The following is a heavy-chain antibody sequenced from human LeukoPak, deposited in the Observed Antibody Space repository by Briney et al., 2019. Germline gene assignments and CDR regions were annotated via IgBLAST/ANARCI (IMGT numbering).Heavy chain of an antibody. CDR2: FDPEDGET. V-gene: IGHV1-24*01. D-gene: IGHD2-2*02. CDR1: GYTLTELS. CDR3: TLYNY. J-gene: IGHJ4*02. Sequence: ASVNVSCKVSGYTLTELSMHWVRQAPGKGLEWMGGFDPEDGETIYAQEFQGRVTITRDTSATTAYMELSSLRSDDMAVYYCTLYNYXGQGTLVTVSS.